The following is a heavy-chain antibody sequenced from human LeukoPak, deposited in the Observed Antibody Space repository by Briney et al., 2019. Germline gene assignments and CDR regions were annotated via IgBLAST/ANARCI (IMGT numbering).Heavy chain of an antibody. CDR1: GDSVSNNLAA. CDR3: TRDHAGLGY. J-gene: IGHJ4*02. Sequence: SQTLSLTCAPSGDSVSNNLAAWTWLRQSPSRGAEWLGRTYYRSQWYYDYTESVRSRMTIIVETSENQFSLRLNSVTPVDTAIYYCTRDHAGLGYWGKGTLVTVSS. V-gene: IGHV6-1*01. CDR2: TYYRSQWYY.